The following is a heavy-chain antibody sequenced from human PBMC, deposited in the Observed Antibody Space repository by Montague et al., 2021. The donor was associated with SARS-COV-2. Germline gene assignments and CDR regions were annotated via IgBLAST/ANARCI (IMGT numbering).Heavy chain of an antibody. CDR3: ARVPNGRHDN. J-gene: IGHJ4*02. CDR2: IFYKGNT. D-gene: IGHD2-8*01. CDR1: GGSVSSDTHN. Sequence: SETLSLTCTVSGGSVSSDTHNWAWIRQPPGKGLEWIASIFYKGNTYYNPSLRSRFTISISTSKNQFFLRVASVTAADTAVYYCARVPNGRHDNWGPGALVTVSS. V-gene: IGHV4-39*01.